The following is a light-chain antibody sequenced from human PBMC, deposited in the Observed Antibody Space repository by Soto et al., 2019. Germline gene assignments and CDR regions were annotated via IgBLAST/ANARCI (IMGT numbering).Light chain of an antibody. J-gene: IGKJ2*01. CDR1: QRVSSI. V-gene: IGKV3D-15*01. Sequence: EIVMTQSPATLSVSPGERATLSCRATQRVSSILAWYQQKPGQAPRLLIYGASTRATGIPARFSGSGSGTECTLTISSLQSEDFAVYYCQQYNNWPRVMYTFGQGTKLEI. CDR2: GAS. CDR3: QQYNNWPRVMYT.